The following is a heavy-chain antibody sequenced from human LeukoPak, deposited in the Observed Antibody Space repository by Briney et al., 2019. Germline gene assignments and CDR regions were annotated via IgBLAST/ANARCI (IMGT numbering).Heavy chain of an antibody. Sequence: ASVKVSCKASGYAFTDYYLHWVRQAPGQGLEWMGWINPNSGGTNYAQKFQGRVTMTRDTSISTAYMELSRLRSDDTAVYYCVRDRPSYYDSSVYYRENFDFWGQGTLVTVSS. CDR2: INPNSGGT. CDR3: VRDRPSYYDSSVYYRENFDF. J-gene: IGHJ4*02. V-gene: IGHV1-2*02. CDR1: GYAFTDYY. D-gene: IGHD3-22*01.